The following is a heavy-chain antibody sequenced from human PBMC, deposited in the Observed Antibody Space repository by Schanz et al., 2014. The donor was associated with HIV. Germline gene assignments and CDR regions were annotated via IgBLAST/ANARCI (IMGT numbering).Heavy chain of an antibody. CDR2: ISGIGGST. CDR3: AKDDQQFAY. V-gene: IGHV3-23*01. D-gene: IGHD6-6*01. Sequence: EVQLLESGGGLVQPGGSLRLSCAASGFTFSSYALNWVRQAPGKGLEWVSTISGIGGSTYYADSVKGRFTISRDNAKNSLYLQMNSLRAEDTAVYYCAKDDQQFAYWGQGTLVTVSS. J-gene: IGHJ4*02. CDR1: GFTFSSYA.